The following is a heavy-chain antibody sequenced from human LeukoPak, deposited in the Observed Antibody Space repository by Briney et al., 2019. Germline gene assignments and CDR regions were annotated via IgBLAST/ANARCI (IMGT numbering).Heavy chain of an antibody. D-gene: IGHD6-6*01. J-gene: IGHJ4*02. CDR2: ISAYNGNT. V-gene: IGHV1-18*01. CDR3: ARERTARSSSDY. Sequence: GASVKVSCKASGYTSTSYGISWVRQAPGQGLEWMGWISAYNGNTNYAQKLQGRVTMTTDTSTSTAYMELRSLRSDDTAVYCCARERTARSSSDYWGQGTLVTVSS. CDR1: GYTSTSYG.